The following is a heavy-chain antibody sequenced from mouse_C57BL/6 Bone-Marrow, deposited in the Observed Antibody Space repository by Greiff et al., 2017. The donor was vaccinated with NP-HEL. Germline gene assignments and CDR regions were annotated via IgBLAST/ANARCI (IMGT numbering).Heavy chain of an antibody. V-gene: IGHV5-6*01. J-gene: IGHJ3*01. CDR1: GFTFSSYG. CDR3: ARLRIAY. CDR2: ISSGGSYT. Sequence: EVQVVESGGDLVKPGGSLKLSCAASGFTFSSYGMSWVRQTPDKRLEWVATISSGGSYTYYPDSVKGRFTISRDNAKNTLYLQMSSLKSEDTAMYYCARLRIAYWGQGTLVTVSA.